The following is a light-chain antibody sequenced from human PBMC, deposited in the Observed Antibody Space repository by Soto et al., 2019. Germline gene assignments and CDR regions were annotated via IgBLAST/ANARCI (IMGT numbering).Light chain of an antibody. CDR3: QQSYSTLDYT. CDR1: QRISNY. V-gene: IGKV1-39*01. CDR2: AAS. Sequence: DIQMTQSPSSLSASVGDRVTITCRASQRISNYLNWYQHKPGKAPRLLIYAASSLQSRVPSRFSGSGYGTDFTLTISSLQPEDVATYYCQQSYSTLDYTFGQGTKVEIK. J-gene: IGKJ2*01.